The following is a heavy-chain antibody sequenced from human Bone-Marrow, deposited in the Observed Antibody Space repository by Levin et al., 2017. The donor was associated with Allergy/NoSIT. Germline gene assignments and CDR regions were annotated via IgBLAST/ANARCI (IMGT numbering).Heavy chain of an antibody. D-gene: IGHD3-16*01. J-gene: IGHJ3*01. CDR1: GGSINTGGYY. V-gene: IGHV4-31*03. Sequence: TLSLTCPVSGGSINTGGYYWTWLRQHPVRGLEWIGYIFFSGSTFYNPSLKSRLSISLDTSRNQFSLSLRSVTVADTAVYYCAREVLTSLGGPIHSFDVWGQGTTVTVSS. CDR2: IFFSGST. CDR3: AREVLTSLGGPIHSFDV.